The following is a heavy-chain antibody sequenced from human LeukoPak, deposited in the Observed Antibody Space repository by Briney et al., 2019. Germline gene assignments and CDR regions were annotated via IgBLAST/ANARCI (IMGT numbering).Heavy chain of an antibody. CDR3: ARARGGEATAFDY. CDR2: IIPIFGTA. CDR1: GGTFSSYA. V-gene: IGHV1-69*05. Sequence: SVKVSCKASGGTFSSYAISWVRQAPGQGLEWMGGIIPIFGTANYAQKFQGRVTITTDESTSTAYMELSSLRSEDTAVYYCARARGGEATAFDYWGQGTLVAVSS. J-gene: IGHJ4*02. D-gene: IGHD5-12*01.